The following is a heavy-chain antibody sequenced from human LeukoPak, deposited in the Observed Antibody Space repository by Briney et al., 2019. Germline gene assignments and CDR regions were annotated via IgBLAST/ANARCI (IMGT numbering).Heavy chain of an antibody. CDR3: TARVVTTNQY. D-gene: IGHD2-21*02. V-gene: IGHV3-15*01. CDR2: VKREADGETT. Sequence: GGSLRLSCAASGFTFSSYGMHWVRQAPGKGLEWVGRVKREADGETTDCAGSMKGRFTISRDDSKNAPYLQMDSLKVEDTAVYCCTARVVTTNQYWGQGTLVTVSS. CDR1: GFTFSSYG. J-gene: IGHJ4*02.